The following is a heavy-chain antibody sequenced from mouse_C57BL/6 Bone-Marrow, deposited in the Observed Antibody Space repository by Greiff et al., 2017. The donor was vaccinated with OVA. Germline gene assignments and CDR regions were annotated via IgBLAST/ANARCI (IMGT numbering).Heavy chain of an antibody. V-gene: IGHV1-4*01. D-gene: IGHD2-14*01. Sequence: VQLVESGAELARPGASVKMSCKASGYTFTSYTMHWVKQRTGQGLDWIGYFNPSSGYTTYNKKFNDKATLPAYKSSSSAYMQLSSLTSEDSEVYYCARDRGYWGQGTTLTVSS. CDR3: ARDRGY. CDR1: GYTFTSYT. CDR2: FNPSSGYT. J-gene: IGHJ2*01.